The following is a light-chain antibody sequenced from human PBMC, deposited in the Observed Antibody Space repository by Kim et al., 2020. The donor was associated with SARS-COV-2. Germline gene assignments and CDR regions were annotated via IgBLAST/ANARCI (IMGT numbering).Light chain of an antibody. J-gene: IGLJ2*01. Sequence: ALGQTVRITCQGDRLRSYYASWYQQKPGQAPVLVIYGKNNRPSGIPDRFSGSSSGNTASLTITGAQAEDEAEYYCNSRDSSGNLVVFGGGTQLTVL. V-gene: IGLV3-19*01. CDR2: GKN. CDR1: RLRSYY. CDR3: NSRDSSGNLVV.